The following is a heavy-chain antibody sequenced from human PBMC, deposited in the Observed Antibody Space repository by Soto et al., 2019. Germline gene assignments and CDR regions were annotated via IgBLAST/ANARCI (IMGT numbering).Heavy chain of an antibody. CDR3: AKDWGEQWLPNPYYYGMDV. J-gene: IGHJ6*02. CDR1: GFTFSSYA. CDR2: ISGSGGST. V-gene: IGHV3-23*01. D-gene: IGHD6-19*01. Sequence: EVQLLESGGGLVQPGGSLRLSCAASGFTFSSYAMSWVRQAPGKGLEWVSAISGSGGSTYYADSVKGRFTISRDNSKNTLYLQMNSLRAEDTAVYYCAKDWGEQWLPNPYYYGMDVWGQGTTVTVSS.